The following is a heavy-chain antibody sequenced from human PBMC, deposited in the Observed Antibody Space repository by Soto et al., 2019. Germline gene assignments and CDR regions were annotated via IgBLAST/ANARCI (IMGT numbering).Heavy chain of an antibody. CDR2: ISDSGGST. V-gene: IGHV3-64D*06. CDR3: VKGSRGEYYYYYYGVDV. D-gene: IGHD3-16*01. Sequence: GGSLRLSCAGSGFNFNNFAMHWVRQAPGTGLEYVSSISDSGGSTFHADSVKGKFIISRDNSKGTLFLHMSSLRVEDTAVYYCVKGSRGEYYYYYYGVDVWGQGTTVTVSS. J-gene: IGHJ6*02. CDR1: GFNFNNFA.